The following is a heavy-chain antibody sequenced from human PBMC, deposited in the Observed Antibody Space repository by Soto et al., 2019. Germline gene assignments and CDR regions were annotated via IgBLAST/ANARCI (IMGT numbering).Heavy chain of an antibody. Sequence: GGSLRLSCAASGFTFSSYGMHWVRQAPGKGLEWVAVISYDGSNKYYADSVKGRFTISRDNSKNTLYLQMNSLRAEDTAVYYCAKVITSRWLRSDQRDYYYYGMDVWGQGTTVTVSS. CDR3: AKVITSRWLRSDQRDYYYYGMDV. CDR2: ISYDGSNK. V-gene: IGHV3-30*18. CDR1: GFTFSSYG. D-gene: IGHD5-12*01. J-gene: IGHJ6*02.